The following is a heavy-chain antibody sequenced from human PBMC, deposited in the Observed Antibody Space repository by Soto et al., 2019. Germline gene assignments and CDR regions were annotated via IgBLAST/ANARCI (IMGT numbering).Heavy chain of an antibody. Sequence: VQLVQSGAEVKKPGSSVKVSCKASGGTFSSYVISWVRQAPGQGLEWMGGIIPITGPAHYAQKFQGRVTITADESTSTAYMELSSLRAEDTAVFYCAKGGGSSWAMDVWGQGTTVTVSS. CDR3: AKGGGSSWAMDV. D-gene: IGHD2-15*01. V-gene: IGHV1-69*12. CDR1: GGTFSSYV. J-gene: IGHJ6*02. CDR2: IIPITGPA.